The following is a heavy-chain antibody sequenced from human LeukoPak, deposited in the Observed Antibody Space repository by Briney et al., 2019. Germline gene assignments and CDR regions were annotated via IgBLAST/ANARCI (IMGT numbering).Heavy chain of an antibody. V-gene: IGHV3-30-3*01. CDR3: ARVAYYYGSYYFDY. J-gene: IGHJ4*02. D-gene: IGHD3-10*01. CDR2: ISYDGSNK. CDR1: GFTFSSYA. Sequence: GGSLRLSCAASGFTFSSYAMHWVRQAPGKGLEWVAVISYDGSNKYYADSVKGRFTISRDNSKNTLYLQMNSLRAEDTAVYYCARVAYYYGSYYFDYWGQGTLVTVSS.